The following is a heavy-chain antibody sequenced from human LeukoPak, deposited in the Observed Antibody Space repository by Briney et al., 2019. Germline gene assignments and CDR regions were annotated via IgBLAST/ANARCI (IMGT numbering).Heavy chain of an antibody. CDR2: INPSGGST. CDR1: GYTFTSYD. CDR3: ARGLAAAGGDGMDV. D-gene: IGHD6-13*01. J-gene: IGHJ6*02. V-gene: IGHV1-46*01. Sequence: ASVKVSCKASGYTFTSYDINWMRQATGQGLEWMGIINPSGGSTSYAQKFQGRVTKTRDTSTSTVYMELSSLRSEDTAVYYCARGLAAAGGDGMDVWGQGTTVTVS.